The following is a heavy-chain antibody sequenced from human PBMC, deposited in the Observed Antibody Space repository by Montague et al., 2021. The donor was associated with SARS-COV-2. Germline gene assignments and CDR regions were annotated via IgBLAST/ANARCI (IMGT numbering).Heavy chain of an antibody. Sequence: SLRLSCAASGFTFTNYAMHWVRQAPGKGLEWVAVISNDGSHEYYADSVKGRFTISRDNSRNTLYLQMNSLRPDDSAVYYCARDAGRISVMGVVNGAYFDYWGQGTLVTVSS. CDR3: ARDAGRISVMGVVNGAYFDY. CDR1: GFTFTNYA. V-gene: IGHV3-30-3*01. D-gene: IGHD3-22*01. J-gene: IGHJ4*02. CDR2: ISNDGSHE.